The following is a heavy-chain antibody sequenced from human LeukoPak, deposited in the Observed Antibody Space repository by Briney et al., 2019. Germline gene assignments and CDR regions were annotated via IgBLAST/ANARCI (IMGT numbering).Heavy chain of an antibody. CDR2: IRAEGDPT. V-gene: IGHV3-23*01. CDR3: AKDSPTKYYYDSSGSDY. Sequence: PGGSLRLSCRASGFNFNIYSMNWVRQAPGKGLEWVSVIRAEGDPTHYADSVKGRFTISRDNSKNTLYLQMNSLRAEDTAVYYCAKDSPTKYYYDSSGSDYWGQGTLVTVSS. D-gene: IGHD3-22*01. J-gene: IGHJ4*02. CDR1: GFNFNIYS.